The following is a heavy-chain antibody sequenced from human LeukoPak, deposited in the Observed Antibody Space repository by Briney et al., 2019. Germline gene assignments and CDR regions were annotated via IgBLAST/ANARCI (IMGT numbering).Heavy chain of an antibody. V-gene: IGHV4-31*03. CDR1: GGSISSGGYY. Sequence: SETLSLTCTVSGGSISSGGYYWSWIRQHPGKGLEWIGYIYYSGSTYYNPSLKSRVTISVDASKNQFSLKLSSVTAADTAVYYCAKADSWSEFDYWGQGTLVTVSS. CDR3: AKADSWSEFDY. J-gene: IGHJ4*02. CDR2: IYYSGST. D-gene: IGHD6-13*01.